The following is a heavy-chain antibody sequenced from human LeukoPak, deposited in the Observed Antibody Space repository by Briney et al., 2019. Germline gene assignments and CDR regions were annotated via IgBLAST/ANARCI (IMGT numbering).Heavy chain of an antibody. Sequence: QPGGSLRLSCAASGFTFSSYEMNWVRQAPGKGLEWVSYISSIGSAIYYADSVKGRFTISRDNAKNSLYLQMNSLRAEDTAVYYCARGISGYDFYYFYYMDVWGKGTTVTASS. V-gene: IGHV3-48*03. J-gene: IGHJ6*03. CDR1: GFTFSSYE. D-gene: IGHD5-12*01. CDR2: ISSIGSAI. CDR3: ARGISGYDFYYFYYMDV.